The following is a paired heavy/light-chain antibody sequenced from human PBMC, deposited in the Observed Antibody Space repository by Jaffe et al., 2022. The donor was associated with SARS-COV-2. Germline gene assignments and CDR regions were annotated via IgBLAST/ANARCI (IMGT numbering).Heavy chain of an antibody. V-gene: IGHV3-30*18. J-gene: IGHJ6*02. D-gene: IGHD6-13*01. CDR2: ISYEGSNT. CDR3: AKDRAHSLAAPYYYQYYGMDV. CDR1: GGTFSTFG. Sequence: QVQLVESGGGVVQPGGSLGLSCAASGGTFSTFGMHWVRQAPGKGLEWVAVISYEGSNTYYADSVKGRFTISRDNSKNTLYLQMNRLTAEDTAVYYCAKDRAHSLAAPYYYQYYGMDVWGRGTTVTVSS.
Light chain of an antibody. CDR3: QQFGNLPIT. J-gene: IGKJ3*01. CDR1: QDVINS. V-gene: IGKV1-33*01. Sequence: DIQMTQSPSSLSASVGDRVTITCQASQDVINSLNWYQQKPGKAPKLLIFDASSLETGVPSRFSGSGSGTDFTFTISSLQPEDIATYYCQQFGNLPITFGPGTKVDVK. CDR2: DAS.